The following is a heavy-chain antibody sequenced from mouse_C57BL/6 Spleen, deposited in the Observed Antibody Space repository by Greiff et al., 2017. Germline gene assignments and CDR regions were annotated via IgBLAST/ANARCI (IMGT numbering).Heavy chain of an antibody. CDR3: GREPYGYDEC. CDR2: IKYDGSEK. Sequence: EVMLVESGGSLIEHEGYIQLFCQASGFTLSGYWMHWICQAPGKGPEWLANIKYDGSEKYYAVSVKGCIAISRDLPKNFLYLQMSNLRNEDTAMYDCGREPYGYDECWGQGTLVTVSA. D-gene: IGHD2-2*01. CDR1: SGFTLSGYW. V-gene: IGHV5-21*01. J-gene: IGHJ3*01.